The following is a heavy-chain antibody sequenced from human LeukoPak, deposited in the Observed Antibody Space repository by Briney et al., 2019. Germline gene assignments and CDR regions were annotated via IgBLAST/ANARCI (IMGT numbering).Heavy chain of an antibody. CDR2: MSPNSGDT. Sequence: ASVKVSCKASGYTFTSYDINWVRHATGQGLEWMGWMSPNSGDTGYAQKFQGRVTMTRDTSISTAFMELTSLRSEDTAVYYCARDVWVVTDDAFDIWGQGTMVTVSS. CDR1: GYTFTSYD. V-gene: IGHV1-8*01. J-gene: IGHJ3*02. D-gene: IGHD4-23*01. CDR3: ARDVWVVTDDAFDI.